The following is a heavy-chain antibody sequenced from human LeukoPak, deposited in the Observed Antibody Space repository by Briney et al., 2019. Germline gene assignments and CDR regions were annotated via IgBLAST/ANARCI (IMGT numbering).Heavy chain of an antibody. V-gene: IGHV1-8*01. J-gene: IGHJ4*02. CDR3: ATPQAQQWELLY. CDR2: MNPNSGNT. D-gene: IGHD1-26*01. Sequence: ASVKVSCKASGYTFTSYDINWVRQATGQGLEWMGWMNPNSGNTGYAQKFQGRVTMTEDTSTDTAYMELSSLRSEDTAVYYCATPQAQQWELLYWGQGTLVTVSS. CDR1: GYTFTSYD.